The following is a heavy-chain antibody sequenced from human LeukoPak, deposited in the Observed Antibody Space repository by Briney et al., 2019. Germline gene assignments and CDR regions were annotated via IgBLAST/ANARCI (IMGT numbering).Heavy chain of an antibody. V-gene: IGHV3-15*01. Sequence: PGGSLRLSCAGSGFHFSGTWLNWVRQAPGQGLEWVARINTKTDGAATTYAAPVKGRFTISRDDSKSTLYPEVNSLKTEDTAVYYCTTEFWYYFNNWGQGTLVTVSS. J-gene: IGHJ4*02. D-gene: IGHD3-3*01. CDR1: GFHFSGTW. CDR3: TTEFWYYFNN. CDR2: INTKTDGAAT.